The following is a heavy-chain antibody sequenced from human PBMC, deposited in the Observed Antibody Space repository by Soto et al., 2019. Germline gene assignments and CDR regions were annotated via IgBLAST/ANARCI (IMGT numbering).Heavy chain of an antibody. V-gene: IGHV4-31*03. CDR3: ARGEYFDWLLHIDY. D-gene: IGHD3-9*01. J-gene: IGHJ4*02. Sequence: TSETLSLTCTVSGGSISSGGYYWSWIRQHPGKGLEWIGYIYYSGSTYYNPSLKSRVTISVDTSKNQFSLKLSSVTAADTAVYYCARGEYFDWLLHIDYWGQGTLVTVSS. CDR2: IYYSGST. CDR1: GGSISSGGYY.